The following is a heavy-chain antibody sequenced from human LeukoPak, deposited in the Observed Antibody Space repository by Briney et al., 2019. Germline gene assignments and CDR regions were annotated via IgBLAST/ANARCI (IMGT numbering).Heavy chain of an antibody. CDR2: IKSKPDGGTT. J-gene: IGHJ4*02. CDR3: ATGGNNLDF. Sequence: PGGSLRLSCGGSGFIFSNAWMNWVRQAPGKGLEWVGRIKSKPDGGTTDYAAPVKGRFTISRDDPKNTVFLQMNSLKTEDTAVYYCATGGNNLDFWGQGTLVTVSS. V-gene: IGHV3-15*07. CDR1: GFIFSNAW.